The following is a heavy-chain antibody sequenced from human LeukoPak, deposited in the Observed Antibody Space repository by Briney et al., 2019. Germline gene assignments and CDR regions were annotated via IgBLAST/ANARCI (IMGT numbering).Heavy chain of an antibody. CDR1: GSPFTTYW. CDR2: IHPGDSET. Sequence: GESLKISCKASGSPFTTYWIAWVRQMPGKGLEWMGIIHPGDSETRYSPSFQGQVTISADKSISTAYLQWSSLKASDTAMYYCARRLLRDAFHIWGPGTMVTVSS. CDR3: ARRLLRDAFHI. J-gene: IGHJ3*02. V-gene: IGHV5-51*01. D-gene: IGHD3-3*01.